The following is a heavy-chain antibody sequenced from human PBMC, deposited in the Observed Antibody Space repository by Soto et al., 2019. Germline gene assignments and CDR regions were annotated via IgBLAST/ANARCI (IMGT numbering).Heavy chain of an antibody. CDR2: ISSSSTI. Sequence: EVQLVESGGGLVQPGGSLRLSCAASGFTFSSYGMNWVRQAPGKGLEWVSYISSSSTIYYADAVKGRFTSSRDYDKNSMHQQMNSLSAEDTVVYYGARRESGYGACGHIDFWGQGTLVTVSS. J-gene: IGHJ4*02. V-gene: IGHV3-48*01. CDR1: GFTFSSYG. D-gene: IGHD4-17*01. CDR3: ARRESGYGACGHIDF.